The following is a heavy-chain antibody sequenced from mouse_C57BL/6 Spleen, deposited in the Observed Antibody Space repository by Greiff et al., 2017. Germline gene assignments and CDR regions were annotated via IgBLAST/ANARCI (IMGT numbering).Heavy chain of an antibody. CDR3: ARRRNYCGSSYGYFDV. J-gene: IGHJ1*03. Sequence: VQLQQPGAELVKPGASVKLSCKASGYTFTSYWMHWVKQRPGQGLEWIGMIHPNSGSTNYNEKFKSKATLTVDKSSSTAYMQLSSLTSEDSAVYYCARRRNYCGSSYGYFDVWVTGTTVTVSS. CDR1: GYTFTSYW. CDR2: IHPNSGST. V-gene: IGHV1-64*01. D-gene: IGHD1-1*01.